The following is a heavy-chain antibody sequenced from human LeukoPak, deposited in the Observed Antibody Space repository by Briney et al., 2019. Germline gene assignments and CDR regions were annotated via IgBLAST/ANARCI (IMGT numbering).Heavy chain of an antibody. CDR1: GGSISSGGYS. CDR2: IYHSGST. Sequence: TSETLSLTCAVSGGSISSGGYSWSWIRQPPGKGLEWIGYIYHSGSTYYNPSLKSRVTISVDRSKNQFSLKLSSVTAADTAVYYCARAPDAFDIWGQGTVVTVSS. J-gene: IGHJ3*02. V-gene: IGHV4-30-2*01. CDR3: ARAPDAFDI.